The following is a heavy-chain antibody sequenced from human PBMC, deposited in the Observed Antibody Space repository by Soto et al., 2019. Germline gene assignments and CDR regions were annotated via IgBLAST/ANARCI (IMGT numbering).Heavy chain of an antibody. CDR2: ISSSSSTI. D-gene: IGHD2-2*03. CDR3: ARDGYCVSTTCYFLPDV. J-gene: IGHJ6*02. CDR1: GFTFSRYG. Sequence: EEQVVESGGGLVQPGGSLRLSCAASGFTFSRYGMNWVRQAPGKGLEWVAYISSSSSTIYYADSVKGRFTISRDNAKNSLYLQMNSLRDEDTAVYYCARDGYCVSTTCYFLPDVWGPGTTVTVSS. V-gene: IGHV3-48*02.